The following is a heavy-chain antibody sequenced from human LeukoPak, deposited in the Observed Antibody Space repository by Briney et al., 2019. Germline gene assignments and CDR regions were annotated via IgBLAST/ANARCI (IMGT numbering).Heavy chain of an antibody. Sequence: GGSLRLSCAASGFTFSSYSMNWVRQAPGKGLEWVSYISSSSNTIHYAESVKGRFTISRDNAKNSLYLQMNSLRAEDTAVYYCARGLSPYYYYYMDVWGKGTTVTVSS. CDR1: GFTFSSYS. V-gene: IGHV3-48*01. J-gene: IGHJ6*03. CDR3: ARGLSPYYYYYMDV. CDR2: ISSSSNTI.